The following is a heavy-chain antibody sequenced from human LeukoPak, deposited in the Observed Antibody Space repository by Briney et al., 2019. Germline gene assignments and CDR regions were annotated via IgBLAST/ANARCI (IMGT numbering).Heavy chain of an antibody. CDR2: ISGSGGST. CDR1: GFSFSNYA. V-gene: IGHV3-23*01. CDR3: AKKTTVTHLNYLDH. D-gene: IGHD4-17*01. J-gene: IGHJ4*02. Sequence: GGSLRLSRAASGFSFSNYAMSWARQAPGKGLEWVSDISGSGGSTYYADSVKGRFSISRDNSKNTLFLQMNSLRAEDTAVYYCAKKTTVTHLNYLDHWGQGTLVTVSS.